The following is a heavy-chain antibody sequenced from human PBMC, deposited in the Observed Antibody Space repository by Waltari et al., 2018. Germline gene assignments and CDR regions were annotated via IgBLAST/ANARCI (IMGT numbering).Heavy chain of an antibody. Sequence: EVQLVESGGGLVQPGGSLRLSCAASGFTFSSYWMTWVRQDPGKGLEWVANIKEDGSEKCYVDSVKGRFTISRDNAKNSLYLQMNSLRVEDTAVYYCATLLYSRGDYWGQGTLVTVSS. J-gene: IGHJ4*02. CDR1: GFTFSSYW. CDR3: ATLLYSRGDY. CDR2: IKEDGSEK. D-gene: IGHD3-3*01. V-gene: IGHV3-7*02.